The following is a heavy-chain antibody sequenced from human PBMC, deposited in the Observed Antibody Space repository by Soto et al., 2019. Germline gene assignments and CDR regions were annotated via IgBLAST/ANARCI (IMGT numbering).Heavy chain of an antibody. J-gene: IGHJ4*02. CDR3: ARAANGVDEPALAY. V-gene: IGHV4-30-2*01. CDR1: GGSISSGGYS. Sequence: QLQLQESGSGLVKPSQTLSLTCAVSGGSISSGGYSWSWIRQPPGKGLEWIGYIYHSGSTYYNPSLKSRVPIAVDRSENQFSLKLSSVTAADTAVYYWARAANGVDEPALAYWGQGTLVTVCS. D-gene: IGHD2-8*01. CDR2: IYHSGST.